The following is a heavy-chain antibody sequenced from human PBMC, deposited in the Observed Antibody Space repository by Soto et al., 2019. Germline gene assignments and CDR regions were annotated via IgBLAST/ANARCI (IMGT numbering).Heavy chain of an antibody. Sequence: QVVLLQSGTEVKRPGSSVKVSCKASGVPFNSYGFAWVRQAPGRGLEWVGRINPASQLRNYEQSLQGRVXXXXXTSTTTAYMELSGLTSEDTAVYYCARMKLARLDHWGQGTLVTVSS. CDR1: GVPFNSYG. CDR3: ARMKLARLDH. J-gene: IGHJ4*02. CDR2: INPASQLR. V-gene: IGHV1-69*09.